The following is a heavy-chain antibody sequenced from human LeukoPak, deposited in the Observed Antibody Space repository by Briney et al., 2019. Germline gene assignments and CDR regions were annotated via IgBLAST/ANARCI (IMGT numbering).Heavy chain of an antibody. CDR1: GGSFSGYY. J-gene: IGHJ5*02. CDR2: INHSGST. Sequence: SETLSLTCAVYGGSFSGYYWSWIRQPPGKGLEWIGEINHSGSTNYNPSLKSRVTISVDTSKNQFSLKLSSVTAADTAVYYCARAGTGSWAPNWFDPWGQGTLVTVSS. CDR3: ARAGTGSWAPNWFDP. V-gene: IGHV4-34*01. D-gene: IGHD3-10*01.